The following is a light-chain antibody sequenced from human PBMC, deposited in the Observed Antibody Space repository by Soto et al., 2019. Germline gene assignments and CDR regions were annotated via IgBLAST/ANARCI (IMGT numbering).Light chain of an antibody. CDR2: STD. J-gene: IGLJ2*01. V-gene: IGLV1-44*01. CDR3: ATWDDNLSGPV. Sequence: QPVLAQPFSASGTPGQRVSISCSGGYSNIGAYAVHWYQQLPGAAPKLLIYSTDQRPSGVPDRFSGAKSGTSASLAISALQSEDAAHYYCATWDDNLSGPVFGGGTKLTVL. CDR1: YSNIGAYA.